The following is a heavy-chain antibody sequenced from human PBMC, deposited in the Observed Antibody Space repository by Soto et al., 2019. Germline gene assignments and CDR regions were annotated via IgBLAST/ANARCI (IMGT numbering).Heavy chain of an antibody. J-gene: IGHJ4*02. D-gene: IGHD2-2*01. CDR3: ARDKRCSSTSCYHFSGFLAY. CDR2: MSYDGSNI. Sequence: PGGSLRLSCAASGFAFSRYAMHWVRQAPGKDLEWVAVMSYDGSNIYYADSVRGRMTISRDNSKNTLYLQVDSLRSEDTAVYYCARDKRCSSTSCYHFSGFLAYWGQGTLVTVSS. CDR1: GFAFSRYA. V-gene: IGHV3-30-3*01.